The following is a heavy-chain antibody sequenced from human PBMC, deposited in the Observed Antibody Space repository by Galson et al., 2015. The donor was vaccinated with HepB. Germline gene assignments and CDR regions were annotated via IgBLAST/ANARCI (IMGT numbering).Heavy chain of an antibody. CDR3: AKDGGGYCSGGSCYGDY. V-gene: IGHV3-23*01. J-gene: IGHJ4*02. Sequence: SLRLSCAASGFTFSSYAMSWVRQAPGKGLEWVSAISGSGGSTYYADSVKGRFTISRDNSKNTLYLQMNSLRAEDTAVYYCAKDGGGYCSGGSCYGDYWGQGTLVTVSS. CDR1: GFTFSSYA. CDR2: ISGSGGST. D-gene: IGHD2-15*01.